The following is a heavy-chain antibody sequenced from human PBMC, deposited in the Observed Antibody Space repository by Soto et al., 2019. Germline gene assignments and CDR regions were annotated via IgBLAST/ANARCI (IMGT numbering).Heavy chain of an antibody. CDR1: GVSIRSGRSY. CDR2: IYYSGST. D-gene: IGHD3-3*01. CDR3: ASYYDFWSGYPPYGMDV. J-gene: IGHJ6*02. Sequence: PSATQSHTCPVSGVSIRSGRSYRRWIRQHPGKGLEWIGYIYYSGSTYYNPSLKSRVTISVDTSKNQFSLKLSSVTAADTAVYYCASYYDFWSGYPPYGMDVWGQGTTVKVSS. V-gene: IGHV4-31*03.